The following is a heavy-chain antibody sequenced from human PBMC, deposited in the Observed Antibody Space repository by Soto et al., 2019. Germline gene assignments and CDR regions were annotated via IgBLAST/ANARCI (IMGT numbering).Heavy chain of an antibody. CDR3: ARDLGGAAPVDY. CDR1: GDTFIISA. V-gene: IGHV1-69*01. J-gene: IGHJ4*02. CDR2: LVPFTGKS. Sequence: QVQLAQSVAEVRKPGSSVSVSCTASGDTFIISAITWVRQAPGQGLEWVGGLVPFTGKSKNGPNFEGRVTFTADESTRTAYMDMSHVTSDDTAVYYCARDLGGAAPVDYWGQGTLVTVSS. D-gene: IGHD6-6*01.